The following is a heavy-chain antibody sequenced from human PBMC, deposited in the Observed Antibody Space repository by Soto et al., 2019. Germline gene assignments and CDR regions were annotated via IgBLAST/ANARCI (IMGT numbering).Heavy chain of an antibody. Sequence: GGSLRLSCAASGFTFSSYGMHWVRQAPGKGLEWVAVISYDGSNKYYADSVKGRFTISRDNSKNTLYLQMNSLRAEDTAVYYCAKEWDFGVVISYFDYWGQGTLVTVSS. D-gene: IGHD3-3*01. J-gene: IGHJ4*02. V-gene: IGHV3-30*18. CDR3: AKEWDFGVVISYFDY. CDR2: ISYDGSNK. CDR1: GFTFSSYG.